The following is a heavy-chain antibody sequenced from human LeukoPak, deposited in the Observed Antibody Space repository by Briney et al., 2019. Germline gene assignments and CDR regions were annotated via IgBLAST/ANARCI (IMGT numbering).Heavy chain of an antibody. J-gene: IGHJ5*02. D-gene: IGHD3-10*01. CDR2: IKQDGSEK. Sequence: GGSLRLSCAASGFTFSSYWMSWVRQAPGKGLEWVANIKQDGSEKYYVDSVKGRFTIPRDNAKNSLYLQMNSLRAEDTAVYYCARGDPGQRKYYSNWFDPWGQGTLVTVSS. V-gene: IGHV3-7*03. CDR3: ARGDPGQRKYYSNWFDP. CDR1: GFTFSSYW.